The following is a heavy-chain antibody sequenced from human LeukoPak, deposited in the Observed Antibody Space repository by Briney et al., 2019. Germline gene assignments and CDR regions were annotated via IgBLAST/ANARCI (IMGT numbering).Heavy chain of an antibody. J-gene: IGHJ4*02. CDR1: GFTFRSYG. CDR2: TRDDGSKN. D-gene: IGHD2-15*01. CDR3: TNGDCRGGRCSSGAY. Sequence: GGSLRLSCAASGFTFRSYGMHWVRQAPGKGLEWVGYTRDDGSKNWYVDSVKGRFTISRDNPKNTLYLQMKSLRGEDTAVYYCTNGDCRGGRCSSGAYWGQGTLVTVSS. V-gene: IGHV3-30*02.